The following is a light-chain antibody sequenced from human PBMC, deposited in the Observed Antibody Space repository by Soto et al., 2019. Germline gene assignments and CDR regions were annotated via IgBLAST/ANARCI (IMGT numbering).Light chain of an antibody. CDR2: GAF. Sequence: EIVLTQSPAPLSLSPGERATLSCRASPSVTNFLAWYQQKPGQAPRLLIYGAFNRATGIPARFSGSGSGTDFTLTLSSLEPEDSAIYYCQQRNIWPPVTFGQGTRLEIK. CDR3: QQRNIWPPVT. V-gene: IGKV3-11*01. CDR1: PSVTNF. J-gene: IGKJ5*01.